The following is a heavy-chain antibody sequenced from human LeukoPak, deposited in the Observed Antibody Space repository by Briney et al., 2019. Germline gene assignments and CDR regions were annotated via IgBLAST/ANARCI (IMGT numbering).Heavy chain of an antibody. Sequence: PGXSLRLSCAACGFTFSSYAMSWVRQAPGKGLEWVSAISGSGGSTYYADSVKGRFTISRDNSKNTLYLQMNSLRAEDTAVYYCAKDSTYYFDYWGQGTLVTVSS. V-gene: IGHV3-23*01. CDR3: AKDSTYYFDY. CDR2: ISGSGGST. J-gene: IGHJ4*02. CDR1: GFTFSSYA.